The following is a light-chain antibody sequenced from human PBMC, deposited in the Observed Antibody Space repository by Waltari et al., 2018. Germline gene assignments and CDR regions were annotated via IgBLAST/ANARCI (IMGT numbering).Light chain of an antibody. CDR2: AAD. J-gene: IGKJ1*01. Sequence: TQSPSSLSASVGDRVTITCRASKGISNYLAWYQQKPGQVPKRLIYAADTLQSGVPSRFSGSGYGTDFTLTISSLQPEDVATYYCQKYNSAPRTFGQGTKVEIK. V-gene: IGKV1-27*01. CDR1: KGISNY. CDR3: QKYNSAPRT.